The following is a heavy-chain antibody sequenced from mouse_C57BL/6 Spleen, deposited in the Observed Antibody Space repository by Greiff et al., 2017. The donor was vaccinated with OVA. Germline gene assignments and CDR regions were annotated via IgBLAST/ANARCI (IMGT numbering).Heavy chain of an antibody. CDR2: IHPNSGST. CDR1: GYTFTSYW. Sequence: QVQLQQPGAELVKPGASVKLSCKASGYTFTSYWMHWVKQRPGQGLEWIGMIHPNSGSTNYNEKFKSKATLTVDKSSSTAYMQLSSLTSEDSAVYYCARLRTTVPLGYFDYWGQGTTLTVSS. CDR3: ARLRTTVPLGYFDY. J-gene: IGHJ2*01. D-gene: IGHD1-1*01. V-gene: IGHV1-64*01.